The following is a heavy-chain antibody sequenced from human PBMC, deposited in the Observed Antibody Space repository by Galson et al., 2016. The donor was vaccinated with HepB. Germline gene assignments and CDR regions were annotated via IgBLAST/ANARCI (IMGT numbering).Heavy chain of an antibody. CDR3: ARSDSGTYEDC. V-gene: IGHV4-31*03. CDR1: GGSIKSGASY. CDR2: IHYSGST. J-gene: IGHJ4*02. Sequence: TLSLTCTVFGGSIKSGASYWSWIRQHPGKGLEWIGYIHYSGSTFYNPSLQSRLTISLDTSKSQFSLNLTSVTAADTAVYYCARSDSGTYEDCWGQGTLVTVSS. D-gene: IGHD1-26*01.